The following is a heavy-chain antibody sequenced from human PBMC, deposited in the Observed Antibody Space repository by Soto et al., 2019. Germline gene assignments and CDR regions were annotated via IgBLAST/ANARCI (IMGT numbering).Heavy chain of an antibody. CDR3: ARLGDYYQSLGT. Sequence: WTWLRQPPGKGLEFIGYIYYKGTTTYNPSLKSRVAISIDTSKNQFSLQLTSVIAADTAIYYCARLGDYYQSLGTWGRGTLVTVSS. CDR2: IYYKGTT. D-gene: IGHD3-22*01. V-gene: IGHV4-59*08. J-gene: IGHJ5*02.